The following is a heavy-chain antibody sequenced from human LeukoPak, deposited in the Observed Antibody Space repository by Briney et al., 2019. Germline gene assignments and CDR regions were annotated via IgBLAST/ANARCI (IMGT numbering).Heavy chain of an antibody. D-gene: IGHD1-26*01. V-gene: IGHV3-21*01. CDR2: ISTSSTYI. Sequence: GGSLRLSCAASGFTFSKYSMNWVRQAPGKGLEWVSSISTSSTYIYYADSMKGRFTVSRDNAKKSLYLQMSSLRAEDTAVYYRARAETSGSYLYDYWGQGTLVTVSS. J-gene: IGHJ4*02. CDR3: ARAETSGSYLYDY. CDR1: GFTFSKYS.